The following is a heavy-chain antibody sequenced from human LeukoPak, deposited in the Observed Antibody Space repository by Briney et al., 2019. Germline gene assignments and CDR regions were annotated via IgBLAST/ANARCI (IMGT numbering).Heavy chain of an antibody. V-gene: IGHV3-30*02. CDR1: VFTFSSYG. CDR2: IRYDGSNR. Sequence: PYGGSLRLSCAASVFTFSSYGMHWVRQAPGKGLEWVAFIRYDGSNRYYTDSVKGRFTISRDNSKNTLYLQMNSLRPEDTAVYYCAKVGGSGTYLFDYWGQGTLVTVSS. D-gene: IGHD3-10*01. J-gene: IGHJ4*02. CDR3: AKVGGSGTYLFDY.